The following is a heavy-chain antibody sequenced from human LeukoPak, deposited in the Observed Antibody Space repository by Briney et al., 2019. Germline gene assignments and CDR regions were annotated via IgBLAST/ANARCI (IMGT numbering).Heavy chain of an antibody. CDR1: GFTFSSYG. CDR3: AKDKWELDAFDI. J-gene: IGHJ3*02. Sequence: GGSLRLSCAASGFTFSSYGMHWVRQAPGKGLEWVAFIRSDGTNKYYADSAKGRFTISRDNSKNTLYLQMNSLRAEDTAVFYCAKDKWELDAFDIWGQGTMVTVSS. CDR2: IRSDGTNK. D-gene: IGHD1-26*01. V-gene: IGHV3-30*02.